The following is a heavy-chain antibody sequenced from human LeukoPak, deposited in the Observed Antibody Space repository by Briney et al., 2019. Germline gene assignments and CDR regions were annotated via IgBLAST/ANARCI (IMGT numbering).Heavy chain of an antibody. CDR3: AKDKYSSGWYDY. J-gene: IGHJ4*02. CDR1: GFTFSSYA. CDR2: ISGSGGST. Sequence: GGSLRLYCAASGFTFSSYAMSWVRQAPGKGLEWVSAISGSGGSTYYADSVKGRFTISRDNSKNTLYLQMNSLRAEDTAVYYCAKDKYSSGWYDYWGQGTLVTVSS. V-gene: IGHV3-23*01. D-gene: IGHD6-19*01.